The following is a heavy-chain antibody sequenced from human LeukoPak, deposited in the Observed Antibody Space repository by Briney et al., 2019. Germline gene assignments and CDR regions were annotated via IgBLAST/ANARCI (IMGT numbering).Heavy chain of an antibody. D-gene: IGHD1-26*01. CDR1: GFTVSSNY. CDR3: ARGRGSGSYYFDY. V-gene: IGHV3-53*01. J-gene: IGHJ4*02. Sequence: LPGGSLRLSCAASGFTVSSNYMSWVRQAPGKGLEWVSVIYSGGSTYYADSVKGRFTISRDNSKNTLYLQMNSLRAEDTAVYYCARGRGSGSYYFDYWGQGTLVTVSS. CDR2: IYSGGST.